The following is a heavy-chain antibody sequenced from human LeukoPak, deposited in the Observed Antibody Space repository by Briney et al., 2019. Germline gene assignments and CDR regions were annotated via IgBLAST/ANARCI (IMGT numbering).Heavy chain of an antibody. J-gene: IGHJ4*02. CDR1: GFTFSRHW. Sequence: GGSLRLSCAASGFTFSRHWMHWVRQAPGKGPVWVSRIDTDGSNTGYADSVKGRFTISRDNAKNTLYLQMNSLGAEDTAVYYCARNNWGIDYWGQGTLVTVSS. CDR3: ARNNWGIDY. CDR2: IDTDGSNT. D-gene: IGHD7-27*01. V-gene: IGHV3-74*01.